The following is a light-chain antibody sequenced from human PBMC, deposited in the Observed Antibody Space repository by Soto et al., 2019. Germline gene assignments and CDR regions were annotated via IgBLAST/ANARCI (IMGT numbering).Light chain of an antibody. Sequence: SVLTQSPSVSAAPGQKVTISCSGSSSNIGNNYVSWCQQLPGTAPKLLIYDNNKRPSGIPDRFSGSKSGTSGTLDITGLQTGDEADYYCATWDGSLPGEVFGGGTKLTVL. J-gene: IGLJ2*01. CDR3: ATWDGSLPGEV. V-gene: IGLV1-51*01. CDR2: DNN. CDR1: SSNIGNNY.